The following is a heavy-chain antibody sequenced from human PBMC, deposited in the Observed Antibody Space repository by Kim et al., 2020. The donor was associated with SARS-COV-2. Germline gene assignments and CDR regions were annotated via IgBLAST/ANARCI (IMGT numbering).Heavy chain of an antibody. V-gene: IGHV1-69*04. J-gene: IGHJ6*03. Sequence: SEKVSCKASGGTFSSYAISWVRQAPGQGLEWMGRIIPILGIANYAQKFQGRVTITADKSTSTAYMELSSLRSEDTAVYYCAREGRFGSEPMDVLGKGTT. CDR1: GGTFSSYA. D-gene: IGHD3-10*01. CDR3: AREGRFGSEPMDV. CDR2: IIPILGIA.